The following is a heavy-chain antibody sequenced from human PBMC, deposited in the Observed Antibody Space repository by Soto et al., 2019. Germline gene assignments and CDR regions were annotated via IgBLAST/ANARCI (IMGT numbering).Heavy chain of an antibody. J-gene: IGHJ4*02. V-gene: IGHV1-69*13. CDR3: ARSLYYDSSMYYFDY. D-gene: IGHD3-22*01. CDR1: GGTFSSYA. CDR2: IIPIFGTA. Sequence: SVKVSCKASGGTFSSYAISWVRQAPGQGLEWMGGIIPIFGTANYAQKFQGRVTITADESTSTAYMELSSLRSEDTAVYYCARSLYYDSSMYYFDYWGQGTLVTVSS.